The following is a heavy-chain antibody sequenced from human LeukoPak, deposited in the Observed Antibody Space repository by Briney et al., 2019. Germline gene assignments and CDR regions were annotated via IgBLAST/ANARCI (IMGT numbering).Heavy chain of an antibody. CDR3: SKEGSDTDAGPWVDV. CDR1: GCTSRNKA. Sequence: GGSLRLSCAASGCTSRNKAVGWVRQAPGKGLEWVSTISGSGGSTYYGDSVKGRFTISRDNSKNTAYLQMNSLSVEDTAVDYCSKEGSDTDAGPWVDVWGQGTTVTVSS. J-gene: IGHJ6*02. V-gene: IGHV3-23*01. D-gene: IGHD3-10*01. CDR2: ISGSGGST.